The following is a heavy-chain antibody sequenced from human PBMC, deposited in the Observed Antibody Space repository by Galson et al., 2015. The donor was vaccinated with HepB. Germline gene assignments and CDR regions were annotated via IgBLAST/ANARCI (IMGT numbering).Heavy chain of an antibody. V-gene: IGHV6-1*01. CDR3: AMVASTIYNYRMDV. CDR2: TYYRARWYS. Sequence: CAISGDSVSSNSAAWYWIRQSPSRGLEWLGRTYYRARWYSDYAVSMRSRITINADTSKNQFSLQLKSVTPEDTATYCCAMVASTIYNYRMDVWGQGTTVTVSS. J-gene: IGHJ6*02. D-gene: IGHD2-15*01. CDR1: GDSVSSNSAA.